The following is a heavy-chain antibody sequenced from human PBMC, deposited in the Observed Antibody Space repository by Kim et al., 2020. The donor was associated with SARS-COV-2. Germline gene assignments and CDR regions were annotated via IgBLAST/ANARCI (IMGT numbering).Heavy chain of an antibody. Sequence: SVKVSCKASGGTFSSYAISWVRQAPGQGLEWMGRIIPILGIANYAQKFPGRVTITADKSTSTAYMELSSLRSEDTAVYYCARDFGGYCSGGSCSNWFDPWGQGTLVTVSS. V-gene: IGHV1-69*04. J-gene: IGHJ5*02. D-gene: IGHD2-15*01. CDR1: GGTFSSYA. CDR2: IIPILGIA. CDR3: ARDFGGYCSGGSCSNWFDP.